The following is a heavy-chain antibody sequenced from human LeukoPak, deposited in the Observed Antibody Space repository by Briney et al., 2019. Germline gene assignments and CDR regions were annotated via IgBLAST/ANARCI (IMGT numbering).Heavy chain of an antibody. CDR2: ISGSAWTI. Sequence: GGSLRLSCVASGFTFRAYSMNWVRQAPGQGPEWVSSISGSAWTIYEADSVKGRFTTSRNNAKNSLYLQMNSLRAEDTAMYYCARLRGFDYWGQGTLVTVSS. V-gene: IGHV3-21*01. CDR1: GFTFRAYS. CDR3: ARLRGFDY. J-gene: IGHJ4*02. D-gene: IGHD3-16*01.